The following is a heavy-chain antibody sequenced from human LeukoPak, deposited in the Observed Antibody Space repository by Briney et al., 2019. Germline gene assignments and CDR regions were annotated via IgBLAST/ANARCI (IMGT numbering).Heavy chain of an antibody. Sequence: ASVKVSCKATGYTFTRYAMHWVRQAPGQRLEWMGWINAGNGNTKYSQEFQGRVTITRDTSASTAYMELSSLRSDDMAVYYCARGRFLEFLLNYFDYWGQGTLVTVSS. D-gene: IGHD3-3*01. CDR2: INAGNGNT. V-gene: IGHV1-3*03. CDR1: GYTFTRYA. J-gene: IGHJ4*02. CDR3: ARGRFLEFLLNYFDY.